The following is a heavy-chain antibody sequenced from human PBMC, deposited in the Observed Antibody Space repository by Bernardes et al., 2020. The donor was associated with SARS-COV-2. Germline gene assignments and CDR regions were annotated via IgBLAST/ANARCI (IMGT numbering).Heavy chain of an antibody. D-gene: IGHD2-21*01. J-gene: IGHJ4*02. CDR1: GFTFNTYA. Sequence: GGSLRLSCSASGFTFNTYAMTWVRQAPGKGLEFVSAISSAGHTYYVDSVKGRFTISRDNSKNTLYMQMNSLRAEDTAVYYCAKNTGSLLWLHQARPLDFWGQGALVTVSS. V-gene: IGHV3-23*05. CDR3: AKNTGSLLWLHQARPLDF. CDR2: ISSAGHT.